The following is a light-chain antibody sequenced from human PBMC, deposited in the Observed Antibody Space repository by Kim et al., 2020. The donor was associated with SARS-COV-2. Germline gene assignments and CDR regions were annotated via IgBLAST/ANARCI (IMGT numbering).Light chain of an antibody. CDR3: QQYNSYPRT. Sequence: ACGGDRVTITCRASQSISSWLAWYQQKPGKAPKLLIYDASSLESGVPSTFSGSGSGTEFTLTISSLQPDDFATYYCQQYNSYPRTFGQGTKVDIK. CDR1: QSISSW. J-gene: IGKJ1*01. V-gene: IGKV1-5*01. CDR2: DAS.